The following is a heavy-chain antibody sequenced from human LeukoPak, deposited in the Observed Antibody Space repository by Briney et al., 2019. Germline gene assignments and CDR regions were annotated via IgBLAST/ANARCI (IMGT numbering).Heavy chain of an antibody. J-gene: IGHJ4*02. CDR1: GYTFTGYY. V-gene: IGHV1-2*02. Sequence: ASVKVSCKASGYTFTGYYMHWVRQAPGQGLEWMGWINPNSGGTNYAQKFQGRVTMTRDTSISTAYMELSRLRSDDTAVYYCARDVAAAGIFDYWGQGTLVTVSS. CDR3: ARDVAAAGIFDY. CDR2: INPNSGGT. D-gene: IGHD6-13*01.